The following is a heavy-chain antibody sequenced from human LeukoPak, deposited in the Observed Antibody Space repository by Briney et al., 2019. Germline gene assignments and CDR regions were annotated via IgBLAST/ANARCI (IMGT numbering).Heavy chain of an antibody. CDR3: ARTLVVVITTPFDY. CDR2: ISWNSGSI. V-gene: IGHV3-9*01. D-gene: IGHD3-22*01. J-gene: IGHJ4*02. Sequence: PGGSLRLSCAASGFTFDDYAMHWVRQAPGKGLEWVSGISWNSGSIGYADSVKGRFTISRDNAKNSLYLQMNSLRAEDTAVYYCARTLVVVITTPFDYWGQGTLVTVSS. CDR1: GFTFDDYA.